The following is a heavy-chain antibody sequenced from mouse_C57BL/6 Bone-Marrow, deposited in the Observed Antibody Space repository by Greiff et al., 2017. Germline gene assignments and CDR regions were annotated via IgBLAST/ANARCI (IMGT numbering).Heavy chain of an antibody. Sequence: QVQLQQSGAELARPGASVKMSCKASGYTFTSYTMHWVKQRPGQGLEWIGYINPSSGYTKYNQKFKDKATLTADKSSSTAYMQLSSLTSEDSAFYYCARLYYDYDGFAYWGQGTLVTVSA. CDR2: INPSSGYT. J-gene: IGHJ3*01. V-gene: IGHV1-4*01. CDR3: ARLYYDYDGFAY. CDR1: GYTFTSYT. D-gene: IGHD2-4*01.